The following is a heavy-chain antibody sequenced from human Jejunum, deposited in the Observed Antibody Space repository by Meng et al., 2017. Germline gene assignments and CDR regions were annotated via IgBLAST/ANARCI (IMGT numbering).Heavy chain of an antibody. J-gene: IGHJ4*02. Sequence: GSLRLSCAVSGYSIRSGYYWGWIRQPPGKGLEWIASIERSGSTYYNPSLKTRLTISVDTSKNQFSLKLRSVTAEDTAVYYCAKLGWAAVATSPGYWGQGTLVTVSS. D-gene: IGHD6-19*01. V-gene: IGHV4-38-2*01. CDR2: IERSGST. CDR1: GYSIRSGYY. CDR3: AKLGWAAVATSPGY.